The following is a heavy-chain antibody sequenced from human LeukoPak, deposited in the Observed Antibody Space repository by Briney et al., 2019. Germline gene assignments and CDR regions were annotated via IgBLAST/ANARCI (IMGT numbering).Heavy chain of an antibody. J-gene: IGHJ4*02. V-gene: IGHV4-61*02. CDR3: AREPYSSGLDY. Sequence: SETLSLTCTVSGGSISSSSYYWSWIRQPAGKGLEWIGRIYTSGSTNYNPSLKSRVTMSVDTSKNQFSLKLSSVTAADTAVHYCAREPYSSGLDYWGQGTLVTVSS. D-gene: IGHD6-19*01. CDR1: GGSISSSSYY. CDR2: IYTSGST.